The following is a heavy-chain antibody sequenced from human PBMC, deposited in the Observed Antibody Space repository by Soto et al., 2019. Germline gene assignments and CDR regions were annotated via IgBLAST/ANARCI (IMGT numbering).Heavy chain of an antibody. J-gene: IGHJ6*03. Sequence: QVQLVQSGAEVKKPGASVKVSCKASGYTFTSYGISWVRQAPGQGLEWMGWISAYNGNTNYAQKLQGRVTMTTDTSTSTAYMELRSLISDDTAVYYCARVPKDIVVVPPPYYYYYMDVWGKGTTVTVSS. CDR1: GYTFTSYG. CDR2: ISAYNGNT. D-gene: IGHD2-2*01. CDR3: ARVPKDIVVVPPPYYYYYMDV. V-gene: IGHV1-18*01.